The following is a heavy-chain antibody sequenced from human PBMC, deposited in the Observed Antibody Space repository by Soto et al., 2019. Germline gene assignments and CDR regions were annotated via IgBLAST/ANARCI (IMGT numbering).Heavy chain of an antibody. J-gene: IGHJ4*02. D-gene: IGHD4-17*01. CDR3: ATSATTVTTVYYFDY. V-gene: IGHV1-24*01. Sequence: ASVKVSCKVSGYTLTELSMHCVRQAPGKGLEWMGGFDPEDGETIYAQKFQGRVTMTEDTSTDTAYMELSSLRSEDTAVYYCATSATTVTTVYYFDYWGQGTLVTVSS. CDR2: FDPEDGET. CDR1: GYTLTELS.